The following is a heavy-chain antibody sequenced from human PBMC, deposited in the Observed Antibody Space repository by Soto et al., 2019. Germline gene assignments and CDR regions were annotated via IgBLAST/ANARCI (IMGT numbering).Heavy chain of an antibody. J-gene: IGHJ6*02. CDR3: ARSKRWYYSNSLVESMDV. CDR2: ISSSSSYI. D-gene: IGHD4-4*01. CDR1: GFTFSSYS. Sequence: AGGSLRLSCAASGFTFSSYSMNWVRQAPGKGLEWVSSISSSSSYIYYADSVKGRFTISRDNAKNSLYLQMNSLRAEDTAVYYCARSKRWYYSNSLVESMDVWGQGTTVTVSS. V-gene: IGHV3-21*01.